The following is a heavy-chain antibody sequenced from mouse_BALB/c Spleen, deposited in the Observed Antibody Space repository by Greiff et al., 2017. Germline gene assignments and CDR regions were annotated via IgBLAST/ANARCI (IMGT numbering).Heavy chain of an antibody. CDR2: IWSGGST. V-gene: IGHV2-2*02. CDR1: GFSLTSYG. J-gene: IGHJ3*01. CDR3: ARNGPWFAY. Sequence: VQRVESGPGLVQPSQSLSITCTASGFSLTSYGVHWVRQSPGKGLEWLGVIWSGGSTDYNAAFISRLSISKDNSKSQVFFKMNGLQANDTAIYYCARNGPWFAYWGQGTLVTVSA.